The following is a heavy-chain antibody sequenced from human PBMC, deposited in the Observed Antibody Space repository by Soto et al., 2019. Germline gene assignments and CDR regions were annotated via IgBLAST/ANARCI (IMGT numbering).Heavy chain of an antibody. Sequence: SETLSLTCAVYGGSFSGYYWSWIRQPPGKGLEWIGEIDHSGSTNYNPSLKSRVTISVDTSKNQFSLKLSSVTAADTAVYYCASVRFLDYYYGMDVWGQGTTVTVSS. V-gene: IGHV4-34*01. CDR1: GGSFSGYY. D-gene: IGHD3-3*01. CDR2: IDHSGST. CDR3: ASVRFLDYYYGMDV. J-gene: IGHJ6*02.